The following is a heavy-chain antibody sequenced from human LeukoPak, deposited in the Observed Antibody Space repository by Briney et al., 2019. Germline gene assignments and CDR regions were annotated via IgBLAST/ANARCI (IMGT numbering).Heavy chain of an antibody. CDR2: ISGSGGST. V-gene: IGHV3-23*01. CDR3: ARDPDSSGYYYFDY. J-gene: IGHJ4*02. Sequence: PGGSLRLSCAASGFTFSSYAMSWVRQAPGKGLEWVSAISGSGGSTYYADSVKGRFTISRDNSKNTLYLQMNSLRAEDTAVYYCARDPDSSGYYYFDYWGQGTLVTVSS. D-gene: IGHD3-22*01. CDR1: GFTFSSYA.